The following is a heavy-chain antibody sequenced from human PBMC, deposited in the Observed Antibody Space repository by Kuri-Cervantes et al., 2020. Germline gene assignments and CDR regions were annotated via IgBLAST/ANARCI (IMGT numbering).Heavy chain of an antibody. Sequence: GESLKISCAASGFTFSSYGMHWVRQAPGKGLEWVAVISYDGSNKYYADSVKGRFTISRDNSKNTLYLQMNSLRAEDTAVYYCARGPAANDYYYYGMDVWGQGTTVTVSS. CDR3: ARGPAANDYYYYGMDV. CDR1: GFTFSSYG. J-gene: IGHJ6*02. D-gene: IGHD2-2*01. V-gene: IGHV3-30*03. CDR2: ISYDGSNK.